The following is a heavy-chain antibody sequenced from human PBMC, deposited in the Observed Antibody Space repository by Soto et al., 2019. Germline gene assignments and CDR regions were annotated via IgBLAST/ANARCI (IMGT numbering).Heavy chain of an antibody. J-gene: IGHJ6*02. CDR2: INHSGST. CDR1: GGSFSGYY. V-gene: IGHV4-34*01. CDR3: ARWRGITIFGVVTRGLYGMDV. D-gene: IGHD3-3*01. Sequence: SETLSLTCAVYGGSFSGYYWSWIRQPPGKGLEWIGEINHSGSTNYNPSLKSRVTISVDTSKNQFSLKLSSVTAADTAVYYCARWRGITIFGVVTRGLYGMDVWGQGTTVTVSS.